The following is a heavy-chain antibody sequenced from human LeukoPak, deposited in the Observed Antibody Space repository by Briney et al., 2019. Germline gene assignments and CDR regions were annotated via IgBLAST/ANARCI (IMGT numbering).Heavy chain of an antibody. CDR1: GGSIRSSNW. CDR2: IYHSGST. J-gene: IGHJ4*02. Sequence: SETLSLTCAVSGGSIRSSNWWGWVRQPPGKGLEWSGEIYHSGSTNYNPSIKSRVTISVDKSKNQFSLKLSSVTAADTAVYYCARDSTMVRGVPFDYWGQGTLVTVSS. CDR3: ARDSTMVRGVPFDY. V-gene: IGHV4-4*02. D-gene: IGHD3-10*01.